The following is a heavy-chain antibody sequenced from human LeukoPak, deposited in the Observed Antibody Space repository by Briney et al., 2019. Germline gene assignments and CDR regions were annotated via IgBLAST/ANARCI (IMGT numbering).Heavy chain of an antibody. CDR2: IHHSGNS. CDR1: GASVTDYY. Sequence: SETLSLTCTVSGASVTDYYWSWIRQSPGKGLEWISYIHHSGNSDYNPSLRSRVTTSLDTLKNQFYLNLISVTAADTAVYYCTRGHWGLQSWSQGTLVTVSS. J-gene: IGHJ5*02. D-gene: IGHD7-27*01. V-gene: IGHV4-59*02. CDR3: TRGHWGLQS.